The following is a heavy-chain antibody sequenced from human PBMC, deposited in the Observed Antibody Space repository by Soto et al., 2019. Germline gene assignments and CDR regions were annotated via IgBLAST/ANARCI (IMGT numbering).Heavy chain of an antibody. CDR1: GFTFSGYA. J-gene: IGHJ6*02. CDR3: ARGGGEYYYYGMDV. CDR2: ISYDGGSE. Sequence: QVQLVESGGGVVQPGTSLRLSCAASGFTFSGYALHWVRQAPGKGLEWVAVISYDGGSEYYADSVKGRFTIARDNSKNELSLQMNSLRPEDTAVYYCARGGGEYYYYGMDVWGQGTTVTVSS. V-gene: IGHV3-30-3*01. D-gene: IGHD3-10*01.